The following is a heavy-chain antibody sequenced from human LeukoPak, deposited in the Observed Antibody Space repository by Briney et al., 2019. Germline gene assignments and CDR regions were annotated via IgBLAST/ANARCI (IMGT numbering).Heavy chain of an antibody. V-gene: IGHV1-8*03. D-gene: IGHD4-17*01. Sequence: ASVKVSRETSGYTFTTYHVNWVRQATGQGLEWMGWMNPNTGDSGYAQKFQGRVTITRDTSISTAYMELSSLRSEDTAVYFCARTTSLTASGYDYWGQGTLVTVSS. J-gene: IGHJ4*02. CDR1: GYTFTTYH. CDR2: MNPNTGDS. CDR3: ARTTSLTASGYDY.